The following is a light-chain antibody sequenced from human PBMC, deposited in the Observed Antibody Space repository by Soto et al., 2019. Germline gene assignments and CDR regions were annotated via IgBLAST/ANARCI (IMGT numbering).Light chain of an antibody. CDR2: SAS. V-gene: IGKV3-20*01. J-gene: IGKJ4*01. CDR1: QSVARSY. CDR3: HQYATSPLT. Sequence: ETVLTQSPGTLSLSPGEKATLSCRASQSVARSYLAWYQQKPGQAPRVLIYSASSRATGIPDRFSGSGSGTDFTLTISRLEPEDFAVYYGHQYATSPLTVGGGTKVEI.